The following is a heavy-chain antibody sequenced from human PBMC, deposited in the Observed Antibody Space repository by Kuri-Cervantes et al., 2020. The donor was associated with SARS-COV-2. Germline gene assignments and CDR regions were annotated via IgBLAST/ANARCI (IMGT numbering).Heavy chain of an antibody. CDR1: GFTFSSYA. D-gene: IGHD2-21*01. J-gene: IGHJ4*02. Sequence: GGSLRLSCAASGFTFSSYAMHWVRQAPGKGLEWVAVISYDGSNKYYADSVKGRFTISRDNSKNTLYLQMKSLRSEDTAMYYCAKDRVGVQDFWGQGTLVTVSS. CDR2: ISYDGSNK. V-gene: IGHV3-30-3*01. CDR3: AKDRVGVQDF.